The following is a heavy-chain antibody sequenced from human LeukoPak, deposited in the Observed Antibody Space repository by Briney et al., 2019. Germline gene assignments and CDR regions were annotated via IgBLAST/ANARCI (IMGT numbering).Heavy chain of an antibody. D-gene: IGHD2-2*01. J-gene: IGHJ4*02. Sequence: GGSLRLSCAASGFTFSSYGMHWVRQAPGKGLEWVAVISYDGTNKYYADSVKGRFTISRDNSKNTLYLQMNSLRAEDTAVYYCARGGGYCGYTNCYGIDYWGQGTLVTVSS. CDR1: GFTFSSYG. CDR3: ARGGGYCGYTNCYGIDY. CDR2: ISYDGTNK. V-gene: IGHV3-30*19.